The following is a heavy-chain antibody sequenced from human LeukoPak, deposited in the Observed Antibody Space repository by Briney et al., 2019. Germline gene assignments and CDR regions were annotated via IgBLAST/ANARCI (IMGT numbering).Heavy chain of an antibody. J-gene: IGHJ4*02. CDR2: INPNSGGT. V-gene: IGHV1-2*02. CDR3: AGCTSGSFNAQFDY. Sequence: ASVKVSCKASGYTFTGYYMHWVRQAPGQGLEWMGWINPNSGGTNYAQKFQGRVTMTRDTSISTAYMELSRLRSDDTAVYYCAGCTSGSFNAQFDYWGQGTLVTVSS. CDR1: GYTFTGYY. D-gene: IGHD1-26*01.